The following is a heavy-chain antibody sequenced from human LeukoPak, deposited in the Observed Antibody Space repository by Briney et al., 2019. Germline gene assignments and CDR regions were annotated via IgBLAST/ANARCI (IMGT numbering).Heavy chain of an antibody. CDR3: ATRSCSISACRASSYHYMDF. D-gene: IGHD2-2*01. CDR1: GFTFSDYW. V-gene: IGHV3-7*01. CDR2: IKQDGSEG. Sequence: GGSLRLSCAASGFTFSDYWMTWVRQAPGKGLEWVANIKQDGSEGYYVDSVKGRFTVSRDNAKSSLYLQLNSLRAEDTAVYYCATRSCSISACRASSYHYMDFWGKGTTVTVSS. J-gene: IGHJ6*03.